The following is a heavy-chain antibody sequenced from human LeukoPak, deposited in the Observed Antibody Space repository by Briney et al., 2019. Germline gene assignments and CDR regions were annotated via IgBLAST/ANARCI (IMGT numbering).Heavy chain of an antibody. V-gene: IGHV1-2*02. CDR3: AREIGSGSFLDN. Sequence: ASVKVSCKASGYTFTGYYMHWVRQAPGQGLEWMGWINPKIGGTNYAQKFQGRVTMTRDTSISTAYMELSRLRSDDTAVYYCAREIGSGSFLDNWGQGTLVTVSS. CDR2: INPKIGGT. J-gene: IGHJ4*02. CDR1: GYTFTGYY. D-gene: IGHD3-10*01.